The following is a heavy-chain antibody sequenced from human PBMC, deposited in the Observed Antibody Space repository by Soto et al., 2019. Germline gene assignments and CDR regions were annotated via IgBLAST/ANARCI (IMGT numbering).Heavy chain of an antibody. CDR3: AKAIGYCSSTSCYTGMDV. V-gene: IGHV3-30*04. CDR1: GXTFSSYA. CDR2: ISYDGSNK. Sequence: LRLSFAASGXTFSSYAMHWVRQAPGKGLEWVAVISYDGSNKYYADSVKGRFTISRDNSKNTLYLQMNSLRAEDTAVYYCAKAIGYCSSTSCYTGMDVWGQGTTVTV. J-gene: IGHJ6*02. D-gene: IGHD2-2*01.